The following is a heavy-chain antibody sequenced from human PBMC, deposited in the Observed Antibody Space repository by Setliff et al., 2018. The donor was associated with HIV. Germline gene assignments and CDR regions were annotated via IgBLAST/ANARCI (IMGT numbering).Heavy chain of an antibody. CDR1: GDSINSGTYY. CDR3: ARDSGYSFGFNYFDY. D-gene: IGHD5-18*01. Sequence: SETLSLTCTVSGDSINSGTYYWSWIRQPPGKGLEWIGYIYYSGSTNYNPSPKSRVTISLDMSKNQFSLRLSSVTAADTAVYYCARDSGYSFGFNYFDYWGQGTLVTVSS. V-gene: IGHV4-61*01. CDR2: IYYSGST. J-gene: IGHJ4*02.